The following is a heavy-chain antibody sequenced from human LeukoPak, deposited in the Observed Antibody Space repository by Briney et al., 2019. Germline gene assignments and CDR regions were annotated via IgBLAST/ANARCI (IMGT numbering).Heavy chain of an antibody. J-gene: IGHJ3*02. CDR2: ISNDGSKK. V-gene: IGHV3-30*04. Sequence: GGSLRLSCAASGCTFSSYAMHWVRQAPGKGLEWVAVISNDGSKKQYADSVKGRFTISRDNSKNTLYLQMNSLRAEDTGVYYCARDLAYCGGECYSGDAFDIWGQGTMVTVSS. CDR3: ARDLAYCGGECYSGDAFDI. CDR1: GCTFSSYA. D-gene: IGHD2-21*01.